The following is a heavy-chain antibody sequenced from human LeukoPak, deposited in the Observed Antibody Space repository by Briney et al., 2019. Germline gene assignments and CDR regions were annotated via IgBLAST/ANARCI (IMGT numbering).Heavy chain of an antibody. V-gene: IGHV1-18*01. Sequence: ASVKVSCKASGYTFTSYGISWVRQAPGQGLEWMGWVSGYNGYTHYAHNLQGRVTMTTDTSTSTAYMELRSLRSDDTAVYYCARDEARYSSGYYPNWFDPWGQGTLVTVSS. CDR1: GYTFTSYG. CDR3: ARDEARYSSGYYPNWFDP. D-gene: IGHD3-22*01. J-gene: IGHJ5*02. CDR2: VSGYNGYT.